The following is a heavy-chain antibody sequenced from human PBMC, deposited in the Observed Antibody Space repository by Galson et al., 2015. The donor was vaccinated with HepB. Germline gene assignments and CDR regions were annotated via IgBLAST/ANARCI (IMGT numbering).Heavy chain of an antibody. CDR2: ISAYNGNT. CDR1: GGTFSSYA. Sequence: SVKVSCKASGGTFSSYAISWVRQAPGQGLEWMGWISAYNGNTNYAQKLQGRVTMTIDTSTSTAYMELRSLRSDDTAVYYCARDPSSYGSGSYYNPHYFDYWGQGTLVTVSS. J-gene: IGHJ4*02. D-gene: IGHD3-10*01. CDR3: ARDPSSYGSGSYYNPHYFDY. V-gene: IGHV1-18*01.